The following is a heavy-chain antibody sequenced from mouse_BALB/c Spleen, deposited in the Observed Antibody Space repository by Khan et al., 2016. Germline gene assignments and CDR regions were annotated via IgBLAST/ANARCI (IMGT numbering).Heavy chain of an antibody. Sequence: EVQLQESGPGLVKPSQTVSLTCTVTGISITTGNDRWSWIRQFPGNKLERIGYIYYSGTITYNPSLTSRTTITRDTSKHQFFLEMNSLTAEGTARDYCARDGTYWYVAIMGAENTATVAS. D-gene: IGHD1-1*02. J-gene: IGHJ1*01. CDR2: IYYSGTI. CDR3: ARDGTYWYVAI. CDR1: GISITTGNDR. V-gene: IGHV3-5*02.